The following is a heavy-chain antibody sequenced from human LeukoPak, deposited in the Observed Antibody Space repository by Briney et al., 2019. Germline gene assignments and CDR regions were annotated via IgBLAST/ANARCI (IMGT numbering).Heavy chain of an antibody. CDR3: AVGTKPLSYHFFGY. V-gene: IGHV3-74*01. Sequence: PGGSLRLSCAASGFTFSSYWMHWVRQTPGKGLVWVSRINGDGSSTSYADSVKGRFTLSRDNAKNKLYLQMNSLRAEDTAVYYCAVGTKPLSYHFFGYWGQGALVTVSS. J-gene: IGHJ4*02. D-gene: IGHD1-7*01. CDR1: GFTFSSYW. CDR2: INGDGSST.